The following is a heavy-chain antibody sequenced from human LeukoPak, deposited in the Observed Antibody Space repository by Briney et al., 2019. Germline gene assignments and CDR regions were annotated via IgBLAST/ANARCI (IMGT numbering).Heavy chain of an antibody. J-gene: IGHJ4*02. Sequence: SSVKVSCRASGGTFSSYAISWVRQAPGQGLEWVGRIIPIFGTANYAQKFQGRVTITTDESTSTAYMELSSLRSEDTAVYYCARDRSIAVAGTLDYWGQGTLVTVSS. V-gene: IGHV1-69*05. CDR1: GGTFSSYA. D-gene: IGHD6-19*01. CDR3: ARDRSIAVAGTLDY. CDR2: IIPIFGTA.